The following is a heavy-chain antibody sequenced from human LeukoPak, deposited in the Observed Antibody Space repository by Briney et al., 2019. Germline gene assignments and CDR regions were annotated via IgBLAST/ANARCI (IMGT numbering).Heavy chain of an antibody. CDR2: IRQDGSEK. Sequence: GGSLRLSCAASGFTFSNYWMSWVRQAPGKGLEWVANIRQDGSEKYYVDSVKGRFTISRDNARNSLFLQMNSLRAEDTAVYYCAGEVAATGFDYWGQGTLVTVSS. CDR3: AGEVAATGFDY. CDR1: GFTFSNYW. D-gene: IGHD6-19*01. J-gene: IGHJ4*02. V-gene: IGHV3-7*03.